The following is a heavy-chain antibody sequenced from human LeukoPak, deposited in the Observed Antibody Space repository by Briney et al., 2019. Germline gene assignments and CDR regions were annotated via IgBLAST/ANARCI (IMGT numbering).Heavy chain of an antibody. CDR3: ATPLDYYDSSGHHQGGD. D-gene: IGHD3-22*01. Sequence: GASVKVSCKASGGTFSSYAISWVRQAPGQGLEWMGGIIPIFGTANYAQKFQGRVTITADESTSTAYMELSSLRSEDTAVYYCATPLDYYDSSGHHQGGDWGQGTLVTVSS. CDR2: IIPIFGTA. V-gene: IGHV1-69*01. J-gene: IGHJ4*02. CDR1: GGTFSSYA.